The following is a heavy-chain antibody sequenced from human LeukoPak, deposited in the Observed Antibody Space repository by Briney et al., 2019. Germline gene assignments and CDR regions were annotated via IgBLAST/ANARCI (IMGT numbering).Heavy chain of an antibody. Sequence: GGSLRLSCAASGFTFSSYGMHWVRQAPGKGLEWVAFIRYDGNNKYYADSVKGRFTISRDISKNTLYLQMNSLRAEDTAVYYCAYDSSGYTDDAFDIWGQGTMVTVSS. CDR3: AYDSSGYTDDAFDI. CDR1: GFTFSSYG. D-gene: IGHD3-22*01. V-gene: IGHV3-30*02. J-gene: IGHJ3*02. CDR2: IRYDGNNK.